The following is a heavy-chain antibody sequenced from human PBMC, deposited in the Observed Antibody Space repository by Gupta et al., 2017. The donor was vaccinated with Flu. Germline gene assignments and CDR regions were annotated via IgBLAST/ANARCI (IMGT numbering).Heavy chain of an antibody. CDR2: ISGSGDDT. D-gene: IGHD2-2*01. Sequence: AISWVRQTPGKGLERLSSISGSGDDTYYADSVKGRFTIARDNSKNTVFLQMSSLTVEDTAVLYCARSDCGTTGCRVLDYWGQGVLVSVSS. CDR1: A. J-gene: IGHJ4*02. CDR3: ARSDCGTTGCRVLDY. V-gene: IGHV3-23*01.